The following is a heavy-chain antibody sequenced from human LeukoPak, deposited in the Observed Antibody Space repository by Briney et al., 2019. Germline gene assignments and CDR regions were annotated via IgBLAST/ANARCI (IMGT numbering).Heavy chain of an antibody. V-gene: IGHV3-7*01. Sequence: GGPLRLSCAASGFTFSNFWMSWVRQAPGKGLEWVANIKQDGSEKHYVDSVKGRSTISRDNAKNSLYLQMNSLRAEDTAVYYCATSTLQDDAFDIWGQGTMVTVSS. CDR2: IKQDGSEK. J-gene: IGHJ3*02. CDR3: ATSTLQDDAFDI. CDR1: GFTFSNFW. D-gene: IGHD3-16*01.